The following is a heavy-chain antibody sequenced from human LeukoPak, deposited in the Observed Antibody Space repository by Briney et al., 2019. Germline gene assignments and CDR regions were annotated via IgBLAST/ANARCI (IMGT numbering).Heavy chain of an antibody. CDR2: ISGSGGST. D-gene: IGHD3-3*01. Sequence: GGSLRLYCAASGFTFSSYARSWVRQAPGKGLEWVSAISGSGGSTYYADSVKVRFTISRANSKNTLYLQMNSLRAEDTAVYYCAKDRTTIFGVVSARIFDYWGQGTLVTVSS. J-gene: IGHJ4*02. V-gene: IGHV3-23*01. CDR1: GFTFSSYA. CDR3: AKDRTTIFGVVSARIFDY.